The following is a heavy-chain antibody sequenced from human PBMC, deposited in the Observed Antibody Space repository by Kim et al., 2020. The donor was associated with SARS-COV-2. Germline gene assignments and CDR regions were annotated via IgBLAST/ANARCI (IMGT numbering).Heavy chain of an antibody. CDR2: ISWNGCDI. Sequence: GGSLRLSCAASGFSFDDYAMHWVRQPPGKGLEWVSTISWNGCDIVYADSVKGRFTISRDNAKNSLYLQMNNLRPEDTALYYCAKGWYNDYYFDYWGQGTLVTVSS. CDR1: GFSFDDYA. D-gene: IGHD1-1*01. J-gene: IGHJ4*02. V-gene: IGHV3-9*01. CDR3: AKGWYNDYYFDY.